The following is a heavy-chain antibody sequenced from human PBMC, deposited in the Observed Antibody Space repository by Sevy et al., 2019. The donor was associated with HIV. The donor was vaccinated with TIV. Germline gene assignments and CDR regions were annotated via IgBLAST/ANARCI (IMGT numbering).Heavy chain of an antibody. CDR3: ASDNTIFGVVTEYYYYGMDV. CDR2: IWYDGSNK. J-gene: IGHJ6*02. V-gene: IGHV3-33*01. Sequence: GGSLRLSCAASGFTFSSYGMHWVRQAPGKGLEWVAVIWYDGSNKYYADSVKGRFTISRDNSKNTLYLQMNSLRAEDTDVYYCASDNTIFGVVTEYYYYGMDVWGQGTTVTVSS. D-gene: IGHD3-3*01. CDR1: GFTFSSYG.